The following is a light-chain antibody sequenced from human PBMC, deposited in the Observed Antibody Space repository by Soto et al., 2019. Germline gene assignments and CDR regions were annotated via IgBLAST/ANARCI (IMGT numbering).Light chain of an antibody. J-gene: IGKJ1*01. Sequence: EIVMTQSPATLSVSPGERATLSCRASQSVSSNLAWYQQKPGQAPRLLIYGASARATGVPARFSGSGSGTEFTLTISSLQSEDFVVYYCQQYSTWPRTFGQGTKVEIK. CDR3: QQYSTWPRT. CDR1: QSVSSN. V-gene: IGKV3-15*01. CDR2: GAS.